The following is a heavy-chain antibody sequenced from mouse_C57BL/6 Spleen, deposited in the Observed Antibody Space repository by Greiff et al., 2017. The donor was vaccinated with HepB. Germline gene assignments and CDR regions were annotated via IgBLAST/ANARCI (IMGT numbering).Heavy chain of an antibody. CDR3: AKKSPGFYAMDY. D-gene: IGHD3-1*01. CDR1: GFSLTSYG. J-gene: IGHJ4*01. CDR2: IWRGGST. Sequence: QVHVKQSGPGLVQPSQSLSITCTVSGFSLTSYGVHWVRQSPGKGLEWLGVIWRGGSTDYNAAFMSRLSITKDNSKSQVFFKMNSLQADDTAIYYCAKKSPGFYAMDYWGQGTSVTVSS. V-gene: IGHV2-5*01.